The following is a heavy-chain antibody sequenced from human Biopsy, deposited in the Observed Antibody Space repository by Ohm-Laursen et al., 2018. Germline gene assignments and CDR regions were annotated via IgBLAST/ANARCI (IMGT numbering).Heavy chain of an antibody. J-gene: IGHJ5*02. V-gene: IGHV4-39*01. CDR2: IFYRGST. CDR1: GGSISNNNYY. D-gene: IGHD3-22*01. Sequence: TLSLTCTVSGGSISNNNYYWGWIRQPPGKGLEWIGGIFYRGSTHYKPSLKSRLNISVDTSKNQFSLKLNSVTAADTAVYYCARDYDTSGYYYVSWGQGALVTVSS. CDR3: ARDYDTSGYYYVS.